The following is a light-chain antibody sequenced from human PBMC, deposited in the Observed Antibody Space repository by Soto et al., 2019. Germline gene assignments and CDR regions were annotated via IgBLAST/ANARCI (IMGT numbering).Light chain of an antibody. V-gene: IGKV3-15*01. CDR2: GAS. CDR3: QQYNNWPRT. J-gene: IGKJ1*01. Sequence: ELVMTQSPATLSVSPGERATLSCRASQSVSSKLVWYQQKPGQAPRLLIYGASTRATGVPARFTGSGSGTEFTLTISSLQPEDFVVYYCQQYNNWPRTFGQGTKVEI. CDR1: QSVSSK.